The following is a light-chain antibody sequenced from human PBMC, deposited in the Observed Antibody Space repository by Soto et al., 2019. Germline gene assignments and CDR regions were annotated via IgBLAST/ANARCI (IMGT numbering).Light chain of an antibody. CDR1: QSVSSSY. CDR2: GAS. Sequence: EIVLTQSPGTLSLSPGERATLSCSASQSVSSSYLAWYQKKPGQAPRLLIYGASSRATGIPDRFSGSGSGTHFTLTISRLEPEDFAVYYCRQYDSSPITFGQGTRLEIK. J-gene: IGKJ5*01. CDR3: RQYDSSPIT. V-gene: IGKV3-20*01.